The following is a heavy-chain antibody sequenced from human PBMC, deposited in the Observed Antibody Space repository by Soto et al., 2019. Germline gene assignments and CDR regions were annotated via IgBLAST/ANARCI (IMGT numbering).Heavy chain of an antibody. CDR3: AREPPMDTAMVRFWEVNYYGMDV. D-gene: IGHD5-18*01. J-gene: IGHJ6*02. V-gene: IGHV3-30-3*01. CDR1: GFTFSSYA. Sequence: QVQLVESGGGVVQPGRSLRLSCAASGFTFSSYAMHWVRQAPGKGLEWVAVISYDGSNKYYADSVKGRFTISRDNSKNTLYLQMNSLRAEDTAVYYCAREPPMDTAMVRFWEVNYYGMDVWGQGTTVTVSS. CDR2: ISYDGSNK.